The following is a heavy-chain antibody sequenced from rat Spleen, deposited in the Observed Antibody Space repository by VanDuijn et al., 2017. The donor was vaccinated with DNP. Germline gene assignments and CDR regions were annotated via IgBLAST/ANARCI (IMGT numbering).Heavy chain of an antibody. J-gene: IGHJ2*01. D-gene: IGHD1-10*01. Sequence: VQLVESGGGLVQPGRSLKLSCAASGFTFSDYYMAWVRQAPTKGLEWVAHIRTKPKNYATSYADSVKGRFTISRDDSKSMVYLQMDNLKTEDTAMYYCTAALITGDYWGQGVMVTVSS. CDR2: IRTKPKNYAT. CDR3: TAALITGDY. V-gene: IGHV10-5*01. CDR1: GFTFSDYY.